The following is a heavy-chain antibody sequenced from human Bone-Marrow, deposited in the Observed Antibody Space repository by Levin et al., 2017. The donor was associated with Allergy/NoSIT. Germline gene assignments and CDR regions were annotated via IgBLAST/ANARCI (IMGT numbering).Heavy chain of an antibody. CDR3: ARIPDTTSEFDY. D-gene: IGHD5-18*01. CDR1: GGSIRSGGYY. CDR2: IYDSGST. V-gene: IGHV4-31*03. J-gene: IGHJ4*02. Sequence: LRLSCPVSGGSIRSGGYYWSWIRQHPGKGLEWIGYIYDSGSTSYNPSLESRVAISVDTSKNQFYLKLTSLTAADTAVYYCARIPDTTSEFDYWGQGTLVTVSS.